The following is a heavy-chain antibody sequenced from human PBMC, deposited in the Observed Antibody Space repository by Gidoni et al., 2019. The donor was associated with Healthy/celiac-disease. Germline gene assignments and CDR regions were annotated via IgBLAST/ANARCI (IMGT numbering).Heavy chain of an antibody. J-gene: IGHJ6*03. CDR3: ARVRSGYEDYYYYYMDV. Sequence: EVQLVESGGGLVKPGGSLSLPCAASGFTFGSHRMNWVRQAPGKGLEWVSSISSSSSYIYYADSVKGRFTISRDNAKNSLYLQMNSLRAEDTAVYYCARVRSGYEDYYYYYMDVWGKGTTVTVSS. D-gene: IGHD5-12*01. V-gene: IGHV3-21*01. CDR2: ISSSSSYI. CDR1: GFTFGSHR.